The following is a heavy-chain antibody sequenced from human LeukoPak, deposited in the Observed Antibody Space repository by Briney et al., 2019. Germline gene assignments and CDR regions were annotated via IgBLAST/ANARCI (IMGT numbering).Heavy chain of an antibody. CDR1: GGSISSGGYY. J-gene: IGHJ4*02. CDR3: AREYYDSSGYHYYFDY. CDR2: VYYSGST. D-gene: IGHD3-22*01. V-gene: IGHV4-31*03. Sequence: SQTLSLTCTVSGGSISSGGYYWSWIRQHPGKGLEWTGYVYYSGSTYYNPSLKSRVTISVDTSKNQFSLKLSSVTAADTAVYYCAREYYDSSGYHYYFDYWGQGTLVTVSS.